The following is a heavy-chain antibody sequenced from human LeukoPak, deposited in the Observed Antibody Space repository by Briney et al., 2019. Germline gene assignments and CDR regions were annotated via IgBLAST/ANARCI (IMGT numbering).Heavy chain of an antibody. D-gene: IGHD2-15*01. CDR3: ARAQVHCSGGSCLFDY. CDR1: GGSISSSSYY. Sequence: SETLSLTCTVSGGSISSSSYYWGWIRQPPGKGLEWIGSIYYSGSTYYNPSLKSRVTISVDTSKNQFSLKLSSVTAADTAVYYCARAQVHCSGGSCLFDYWGQGTLVTVSS. CDR2: IYYSGST. V-gene: IGHV4-39*07. J-gene: IGHJ4*02.